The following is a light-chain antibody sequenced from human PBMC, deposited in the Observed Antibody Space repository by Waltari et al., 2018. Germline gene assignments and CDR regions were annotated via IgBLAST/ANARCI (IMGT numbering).Light chain of an antibody. Sequence: SYELPQSPSLSVSPGQTARITCSGDAVPNPDAYWYQQKPGQAPVLVMYKDSERPSRIPERFSGSSSGTTVTLTITAVQAEDEADYCCHSADNSNSYQVFGGGTKLTVL. CDR2: KDS. V-gene: IGLV3-25*03. CDR1: AVPNPD. J-gene: IGLJ2*01. CDR3: HSADNSNSYQV.